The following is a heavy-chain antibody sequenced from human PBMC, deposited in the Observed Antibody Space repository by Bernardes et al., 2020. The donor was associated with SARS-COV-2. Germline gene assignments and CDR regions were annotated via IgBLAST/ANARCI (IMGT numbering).Heavy chain of an antibody. V-gene: IGHV3-23*01. Sequence: GGSLRLSCAASGFTFSSYAMNWVRQAPGKGLEWVSGLSGSGTTTYYADSVKGRFTISRDNSRNTLYLQMNSLRAEDTAVYYCARGSGMDVWGQGTTVTVSS. J-gene: IGHJ6*02. CDR1: GFTFSSYA. CDR2: LSGSGTTT. CDR3: ARGSGMDV.